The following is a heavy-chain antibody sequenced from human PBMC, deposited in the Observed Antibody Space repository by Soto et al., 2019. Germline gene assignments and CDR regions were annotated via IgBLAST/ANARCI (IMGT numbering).Heavy chain of an antibody. CDR3: AKWAGGFDY. J-gene: IGHJ4*02. CDR2: ISYDGSYK. V-gene: IGHV3-30*18. Sequence: QVQLVESGGGVVQPGRSLRLSCASSGFTFSSYGMHWVRQALGKGLEWVAVISYDGSYKYYADSVKGRFTISRDNSKNTLYLQMNSLRAEDTALYYCAKWAGGFDYWGQGTLVTVSS. CDR1: GFTFSSYG.